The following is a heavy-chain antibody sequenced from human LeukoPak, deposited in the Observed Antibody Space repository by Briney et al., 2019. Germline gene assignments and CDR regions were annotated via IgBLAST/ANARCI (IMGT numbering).Heavy chain of an antibody. J-gene: IGHJ4*02. V-gene: IGHV3-23*01. CDR2: ITDSGGST. CDR1: GFTFKSFS. Sequence: GGSLRLSCGGSGFTFKSFSMHWVRQAPGKGLEWVSGITDSGGSTYYADSVKGRFTISRDNPKNTLYLQMNTLRAEDTAVYYCAKARGYSYGSDYWGQGTLVTVSS. D-gene: IGHD5-18*01. CDR3: AKARGYSYGSDY.